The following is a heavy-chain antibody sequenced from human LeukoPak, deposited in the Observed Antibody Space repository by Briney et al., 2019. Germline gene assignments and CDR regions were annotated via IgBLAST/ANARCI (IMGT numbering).Heavy chain of an antibody. D-gene: IGHD5-18*01. V-gene: IGHV3-53*05. J-gene: IGHJ4*02. Sequence: GGSLRLSCAASGFSLSTNFMNWVRQAPGRGLEWVSVMYSGGTTSYADSVKGRFTISRDNSKNTVSLQMNSLRIDDTAVYYCAREGYSSGSRTGIDYWGQGTLVTVSS. CDR1: GFSLSTNF. CDR2: MYSGGTT. CDR3: AREGYSSGSRTGIDY.